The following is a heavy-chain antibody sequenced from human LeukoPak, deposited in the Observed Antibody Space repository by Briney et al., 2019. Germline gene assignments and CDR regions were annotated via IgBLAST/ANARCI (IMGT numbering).Heavy chain of an antibody. V-gene: IGHV4-59*01. J-gene: IGHJ3*02. D-gene: IGHD2-21*01. CDR1: GASISDYY. CDR3: ASSYLRYSLDAFDI. Sequence: SETLSLTCTVSGASISDYYWSWIRQPPGKGLEWIGYIYYTGTTNYNPSLKSRVTISVDTSKNQFSLKLSSVTAADTAVYYCASSYLRYSLDAFDIWGQGTMVTVSS. CDR2: IYYTGTT.